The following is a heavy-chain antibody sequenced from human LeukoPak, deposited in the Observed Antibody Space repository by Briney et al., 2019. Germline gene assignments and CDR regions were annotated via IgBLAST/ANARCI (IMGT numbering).Heavy chain of an antibody. Sequence: PGGSLRLSCAASGFTFSSTSMSWVRQAPGKGLEWVAVTVGGGGGTYYADSVKGRFTISRDNSKNTLYLQMNSLRAEDTAVYYCARATSSSWWLFDYWGQGTLVTVSS. CDR2: TVGGGGGT. CDR1: GFTFSSTS. J-gene: IGHJ4*02. CDR3: ARATSSSWWLFDY. V-gene: IGHV3-23*01. D-gene: IGHD6-13*01.